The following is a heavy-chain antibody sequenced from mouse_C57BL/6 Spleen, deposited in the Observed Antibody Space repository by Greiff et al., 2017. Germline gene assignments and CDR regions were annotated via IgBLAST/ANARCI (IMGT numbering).Heavy chain of an antibody. CDR2: LYPGSVST. CDR3: ARSGYDGYPSFAY. Sequence: QVQLQQPGAELVKPGASVKMSCKASGYTFTSYWITWVKQRPGQGLEWIGDLYPGSVSTNYNEKFKSKATLTVDTSSSTAYMQLSSLTSEDSAVYYCARSGYDGYPSFAYWGQGTLVTVSA. D-gene: IGHD2-3*01. J-gene: IGHJ3*01. V-gene: IGHV1-55*01. CDR1: GYTFTSYW.